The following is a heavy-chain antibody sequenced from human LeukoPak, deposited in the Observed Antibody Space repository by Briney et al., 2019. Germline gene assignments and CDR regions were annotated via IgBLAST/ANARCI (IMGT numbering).Heavy chain of an antibody. CDR3: ARLPTVTFFDY. J-gene: IGHJ4*02. CDR1: GGSISSSNW. CDR2: IYHSGST. V-gene: IGHV4-4*02. Sequence: SETLSLTCAVSGGSISSSNWWSWVRQPPGKGLEWIGEIYHSGSTNYNPSLKSRVTISVDTSKNQFSLKLSSVTAADTAVYYCARLPTVTFFDYWGQGTLVTVSS. D-gene: IGHD4-17*01.